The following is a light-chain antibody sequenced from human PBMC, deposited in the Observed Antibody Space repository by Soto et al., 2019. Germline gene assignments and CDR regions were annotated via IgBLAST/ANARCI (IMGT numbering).Light chain of an antibody. V-gene: IGLV2-14*01. CDR1: SCDVGGYNY. CDR3: SSYTSSSTQV. Sequence: QSALTQPASVSGSPGQSITISCTGTSCDVGGYNYVSWYQQHPGKAPKLMIYEVSNRPSGVSNRFSGSKSGNTASLTISGLQAEDEADYYCSSYTSSSTQVFGGGTKLTVL. J-gene: IGLJ3*02. CDR2: EVS.